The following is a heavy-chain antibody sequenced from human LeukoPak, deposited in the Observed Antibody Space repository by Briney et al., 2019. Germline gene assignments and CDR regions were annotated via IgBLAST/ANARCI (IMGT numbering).Heavy chain of an antibody. V-gene: IGHV1-58*02. D-gene: IGHD3-22*01. Sequence: SVKVSCKASGFTFTSSAMQWVRQARGQRLEWIGWIVVGSGNTNYAQKFQERVTITRDMSTSTAYMELSSLRSEDTAVYYCARGTRMYYYDSSGYPFDYWGQGTLVTVSS. CDR1: GFTFTSSA. J-gene: IGHJ4*02. CDR3: ARGTRMYYYDSSGYPFDY. CDR2: IVVGSGNT.